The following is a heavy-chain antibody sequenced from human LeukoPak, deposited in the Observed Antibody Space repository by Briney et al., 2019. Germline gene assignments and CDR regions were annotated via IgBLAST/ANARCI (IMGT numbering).Heavy chain of an antibody. CDR2: ISPTGSTT. D-gene: IGHD6-6*01. CDR3: ARGPNSNWSGLDF. J-gene: IGHJ4*02. V-gene: IGHV3-9*01. CDR1: GFTFDDHA. Sequence: GRSLRLSCAASGFTFDDHAMHWVRRIPGKGLVWVSRISPTGSTTSYADSVKGRFTVSRDNAKNTLYLQVNNLRAEDTAVYYCARGPNSNWSGLDFWGQGTLLTVSS.